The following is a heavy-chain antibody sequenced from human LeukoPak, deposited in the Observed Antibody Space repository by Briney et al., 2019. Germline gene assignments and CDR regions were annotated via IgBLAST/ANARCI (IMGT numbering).Heavy chain of an antibody. J-gene: IGHJ4*02. D-gene: IGHD3-10*01. CDR2: ISDSTSST. V-gene: IGHV3-23*01. CDR1: GFTFSSSG. CDR3: AKYDLRSTGGSGSHPY. Sequence: KTGGSLRLSCAASGFTFSSSGMSWVRQAPGKGLEWVSTISDSTSSTYYADSVKGRFTISRDNSKNTLDLQMNSLRAEDTAVYFCAKYDLRSTGGSGSHPYWGQGTLVTVSS.